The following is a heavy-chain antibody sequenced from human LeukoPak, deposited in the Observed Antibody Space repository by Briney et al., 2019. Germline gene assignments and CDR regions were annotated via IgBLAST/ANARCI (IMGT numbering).Heavy chain of an antibody. D-gene: IGHD5-18*01. CDR3: ASWGYSYGPDSFDI. CDR2: IYYSGST. J-gene: IGHJ3*02. V-gene: IGHV4-39*01. Sequence: PSETLSLTCTVSGGSISSRSYYWGWIRQPPGKGLEWIGSIYYSGSTYNNPSLKSRVTISVNTSKNQFSLKLSSVTAADTAVYYCASWGYSYGPDSFDIWGQGTMVTVSS. CDR1: GGSISSRSYY.